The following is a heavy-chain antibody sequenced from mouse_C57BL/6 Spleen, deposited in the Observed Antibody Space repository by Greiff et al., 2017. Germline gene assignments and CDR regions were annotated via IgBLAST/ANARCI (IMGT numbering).Heavy chain of an antibody. CDR3: TRYYYGSDWYFDV. D-gene: IGHD1-1*01. V-gene: IGHV1-15*01. CDR2: IDPETGGT. J-gene: IGHJ1*03. Sequence: QVQLKESGAELVRPGASVTLSCKASGYTFTDYEMHWVKQTPVHGLEWIGAIDPETGGTAYNQKFKGKAILTADKSSSTAYMELRSLTSEDSAVYYCTRYYYGSDWYFDVWGTGTTVTVSS. CDR1: GYTFTDYE.